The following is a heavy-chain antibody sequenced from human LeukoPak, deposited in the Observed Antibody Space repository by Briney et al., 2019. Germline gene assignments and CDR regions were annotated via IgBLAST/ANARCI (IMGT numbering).Heavy chain of an antibody. Sequence: GGSLRPSCAASGFTFSSFPMHWVRQAPGKGLEWVAVISYDGSSKYYAESVKGRFTISSDNSKNTLYLHMNTLRVEDTAVYYCARATGAVAGSFDYWGQGTLVTVSS. D-gene: IGHD6-19*01. J-gene: IGHJ4*02. CDR1: GFTFSSFP. CDR3: ARATGAVAGSFDY. V-gene: IGHV3-30-3*01. CDR2: ISYDGSSK.